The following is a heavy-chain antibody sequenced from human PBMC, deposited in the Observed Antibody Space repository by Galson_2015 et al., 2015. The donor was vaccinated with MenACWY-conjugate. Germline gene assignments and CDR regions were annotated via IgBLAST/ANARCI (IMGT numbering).Heavy chain of an antibody. CDR3: ARHPPGGRGMDV. CDR2: IDPVNSNI. Sequence: QSGAEVKKPGESLKISCKASGYSFTNYWIAWVRQMPGKGLEWVGLIDPVNSNIRYSPSFQGRVTISADESISTAYLQWSSLKASDTAMYYCARHPPGGRGMDVWGRGTTVTVSS. D-gene: IGHD1-26*01. J-gene: IGHJ6*02. CDR1: GYSFTNYW. V-gene: IGHV5-51*01.